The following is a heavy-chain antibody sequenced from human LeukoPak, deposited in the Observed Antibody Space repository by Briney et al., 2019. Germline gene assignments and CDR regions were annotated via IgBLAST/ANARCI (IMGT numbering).Heavy chain of an antibody. Sequence: GGSLRLSCAASGFTFSNYSMNWVRQAPGKGLEWVSSISSSSSYIYYADSVKGRFTISRDNAKNSLYLQMNSLRAEDTAVYYCAREPTYYYDSSGYYPDYWGQGTLVTVSS. V-gene: IGHV3-21*01. D-gene: IGHD3-22*01. J-gene: IGHJ4*02. CDR3: AREPTYYYDSSGYYPDY. CDR1: GFTFSNYS. CDR2: ISSSSSYI.